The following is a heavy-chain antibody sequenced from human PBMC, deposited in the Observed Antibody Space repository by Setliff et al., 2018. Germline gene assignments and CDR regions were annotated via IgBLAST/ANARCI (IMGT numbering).Heavy chain of an antibody. J-gene: IGHJ4*02. CDR2: VQFDGSNK. D-gene: IGHD5-18*01. V-gene: IGHV3-30*02. CDR3: VKVKKPRIRGSGFDY. CDR1: GFSFNTYG. Sequence: PGGSLRLSCAASGFSFNTYGMHWVRQAPGEGLEWVAFVQFDGSNKYYADSVKGRFTISRDNSENTLFLQMTSLRPEDTGVYYCVKVKKPRIRGSGFDYWGRGTLVTVSS.